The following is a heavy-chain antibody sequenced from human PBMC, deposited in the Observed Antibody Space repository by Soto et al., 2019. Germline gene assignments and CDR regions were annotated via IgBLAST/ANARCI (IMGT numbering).Heavy chain of an antibody. D-gene: IGHD6-13*01. J-gene: IGHJ4*02. V-gene: IGHV4-38-2*01. CDR2: IYHSGST. Sequence: SETLSFTCAVSGYSISSGYYWGWIRQPPGKGLEWIGSIYHSGSTYYNPSLKSRVSISVDTSKNQFSLRLSSVTAADTAMYYCARRHSSSWYGLDYWGQGTLVTVSS. CDR1: GYSISSGYY. CDR3: ARRHSSSWYGLDY.